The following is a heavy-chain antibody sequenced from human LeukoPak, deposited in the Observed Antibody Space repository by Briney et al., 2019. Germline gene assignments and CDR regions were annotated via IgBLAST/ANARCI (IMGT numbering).Heavy chain of an antibody. Sequence: GSSVKVSCKASGGTFSSYAISWVRQAPGQGLEWMGGIIPIFGTANYAQKFQGRVTITTDESTSTAYMELSSLRSEDTAVYYCARGAVGIAARPYYFDYWGQGTLVTVSS. CDR3: ARGAVGIAARPYYFDY. J-gene: IGHJ4*02. V-gene: IGHV1-69*05. CDR2: IIPIFGTA. D-gene: IGHD6-6*01. CDR1: GGTFSSYA.